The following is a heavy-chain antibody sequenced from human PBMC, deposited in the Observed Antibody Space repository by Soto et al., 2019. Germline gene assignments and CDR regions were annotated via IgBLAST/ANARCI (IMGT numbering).Heavy chain of an antibody. D-gene: IGHD3-10*01. CDR1: GLTFSTNT. CDR3: VITDSGRERGY. Sequence: EVQLVESGGGLVQRGGSLRLSCAVSGLTFSTNTINWVRQAPGKGLEWVSYISTSSTAIYYADSVKGRFTISRDDAKSSLYLQMNSLRDEDTAVYYCVITDSGRERGYWGQGTLVTVSS. CDR2: ISTSSTAI. J-gene: IGHJ4*02. V-gene: IGHV3-48*02.